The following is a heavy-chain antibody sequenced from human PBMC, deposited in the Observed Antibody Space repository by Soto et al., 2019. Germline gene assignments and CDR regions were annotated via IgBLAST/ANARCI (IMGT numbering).Heavy chain of an antibody. V-gene: IGHV1-18*01. CDR2: INTYNGNT. D-gene: IGHD3-16*01. Sequence: QVQLVQSRAEVKNPGASVKVSCKASGYSFTRYGIAWARQAPGQGLEWMGWINTYNGNTNYAQNLQGRVTVTTDTSTSTAYMELTSLRSNDTAIYYCAMVDVYVTPSPQDVW. CDR3: AMVDVYVTPSPQDV. J-gene: IGHJ6*01. CDR1: GYSFTRYG.